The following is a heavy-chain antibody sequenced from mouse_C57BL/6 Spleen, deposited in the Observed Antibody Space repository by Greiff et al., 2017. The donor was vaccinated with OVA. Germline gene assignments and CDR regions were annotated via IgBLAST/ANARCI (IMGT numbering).Heavy chain of an antibody. D-gene: IGHD2-12*01. Sequence: EVQLQQSGPVLVKPGASVKMSCKASGYTFTDYYMNWVKQSHGKSLEWIGVINPYNGGTSYNQKFKGKATLTVDKSSSTAYMELNSLTSEDSAVYYCARSDDGAWFAYWGQGTLVTVSA. CDR1: GYTFTDYY. CDR3: ARSDDGAWFAY. V-gene: IGHV1-19*01. CDR2: INPYNGGT. J-gene: IGHJ3*01.